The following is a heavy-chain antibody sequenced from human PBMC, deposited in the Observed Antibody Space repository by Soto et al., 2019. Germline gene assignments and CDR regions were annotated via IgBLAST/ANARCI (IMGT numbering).Heavy chain of an antibody. CDR1: GGSISSGGYY. CDR3: AASCVACGGINCYGMDV. CDR2: IYYSGTT. J-gene: IGHJ6*02. D-gene: IGHD2-21*01. V-gene: IGHV4-31*03. Sequence: QVKLQESGPGLVKPSQTLSLTCTVSGGSISSGGYYWYWIRQHPGKGLEWIGYIYYSGTTYYNPAHKSRVTTSVDTSKNQYAPKLSSVAATVTAVYYCAASCVACGGINCYGMDVWGQGTTVTVSS.